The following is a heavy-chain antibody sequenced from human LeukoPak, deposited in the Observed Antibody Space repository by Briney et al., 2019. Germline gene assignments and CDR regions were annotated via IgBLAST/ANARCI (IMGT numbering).Heavy chain of an antibody. Sequence: PGRSLRLSCAASGFTFSSYAMHWIRQAPGKGLEWVSYISSSGSTIYYADSVKGRFTISRDNAKNSLYLQMNSLRAEDTAVYYCARVDYDFWSGYLIDYWGQGTLVTVSS. J-gene: IGHJ4*02. CDR3: ARVDYDFWSGYLIDY. D-gene: IGHD3-3*01. CDR2: ISSSGSTI. CDR1: GFTFSSYA. V-gene: IGHV3-48*04.